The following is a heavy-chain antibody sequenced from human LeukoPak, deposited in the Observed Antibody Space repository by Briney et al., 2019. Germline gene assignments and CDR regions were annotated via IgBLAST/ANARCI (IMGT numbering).Heavy chain of an antibody. D-gene: IGHD1-26*01. CDR1: GFTFSSYS. CDR3: AGARGGSYSAIDY. J-gene: IGHJ4*02. Sequence: GGSLRLSCAASGFTFSSYSMNWVRQAPGKGLEWVSFISSSSSTIYYADSVKGRFTISRDNAKNSLYLQMNSLRAEDTAVYYCAGARGGSYSAIDYWGQGTLVTVSS. CDR2: ISSSSSTI. V-gene: IGHV3-48*04.